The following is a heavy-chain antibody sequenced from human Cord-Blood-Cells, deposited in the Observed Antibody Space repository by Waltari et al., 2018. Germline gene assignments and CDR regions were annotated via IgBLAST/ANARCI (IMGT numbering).Heavy chain of an antibody. Sequence: QVQLQQWGAGLLKPSETLSLTCAVYGGSFSGSYWSWIRQLPGKGLEWIGEINHSGSTNYNPSLKSRVTISVDTSKNQFSLKLSSVTAADTAVYYCARASFRGYCSSTSCYSWYFDLWGRGTLVTVSS. D-gene: IGHD2-2*02. V-gene: IGHV4-34*01. CDR2: INHSGST. CDR3: ARASFRGYCSSTSCYSWYFDL. CDR1: GGSFSGSY. J-gene: IGHJ2*01.